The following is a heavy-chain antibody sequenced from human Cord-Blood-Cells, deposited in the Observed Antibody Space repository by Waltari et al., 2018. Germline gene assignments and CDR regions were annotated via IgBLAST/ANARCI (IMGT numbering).Heavy chain of an antibody. CDR2: ISGSGGST. V-gene: IGHV3-23*01. Sequence: EVQLLESGGGLVQPGGSLSLSCAASGFTFSSYAMSWVRPAPGKGLEWVSAISGSGGSTYYADSVKGRFTISRDNSKNTLYLQMNSLRAEDTAVYYCAKDSPPPSGYYAYWGQGTLVTVSS. J-gene: IGHJ4*02. CDR1: GFTFSSYA. CDR3: AKDSPPPSGYYAY. D-gene: IGHD3-22*01.